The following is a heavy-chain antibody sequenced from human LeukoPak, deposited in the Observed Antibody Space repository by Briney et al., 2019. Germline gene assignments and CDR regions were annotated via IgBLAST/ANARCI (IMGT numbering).Heavy chain of an antibody. CDR2: IYHSGST. CDR3: AKSNGYGLIDI. V-gene: IGHV4-38-2*02. J-gene: IGHJ3*02. Sequence: SETLSLTCTVSGYSISNRYYWGWIRQPPGKGLEWIGSIYHSGSTDYNASLKSRVTISVDTSKNQFSLKLSSVTAAGTAVYYCAKSNGYGLIDIWGQGTMVTVSS. D-gene: IGHD3-10*01. CDR1: GYSISNRYY.